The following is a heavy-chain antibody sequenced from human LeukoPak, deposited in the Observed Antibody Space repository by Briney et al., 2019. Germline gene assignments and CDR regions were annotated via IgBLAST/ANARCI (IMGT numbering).Heavy chain of an antibody. Sequence: GASVKVSCKASGYTFTSYGISWVRQAPGQGLEWMGWISAYNGNTNYAQKLQGRVTMTTDTSTSTAYMELRSLRSDDTAVYYCARGYCSSTSCYTSGYYYYYMDVWGKGTTVTVSS. D-gene: IGHD2-2*02. CDR3: ARGYCSSTSCYTSGYYYYYMDV. V-gene: IGHV1-18*01. CDR1: GYTFTSYG. J-gene: IGHJ6*03. CDR2: ISAYNGNT.